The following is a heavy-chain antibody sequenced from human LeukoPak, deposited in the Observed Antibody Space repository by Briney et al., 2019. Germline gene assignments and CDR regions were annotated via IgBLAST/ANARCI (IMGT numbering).Heavy chain of an antibody. CDR3: ASGSYCSSTSCYPEH. J-gene: IGHJ1*01. Sequence: PSETLSLTCAVYGGSFSGYYWSWIRQPPGKGLEWIGEINHSASTNYNPSLKSRVTISVDTSKHQFSLKLSSVTAADTAVYYCASGSYCSSTSCYPEHWGQGTLVTVSS. V-gene: IGHV4-34*01. CDR2: INHSAST. D-gene: IGHD2-2*01. CDR1: GGSFSGYY.